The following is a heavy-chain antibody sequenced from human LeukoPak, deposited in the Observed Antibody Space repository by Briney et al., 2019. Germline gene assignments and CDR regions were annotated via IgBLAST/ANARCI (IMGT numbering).Heavy chain of an antibody. CDR2: ISSSGSTI. CDR3: ARGQGAYSGYDYDY. V-gene: IGHV3-48*03. CDR1: GFTFSSYE. D-gene: IGHD5-12*01. Sequence: GGSLRLSCAASGFTFSSYEMNWVRQAPGKGLEWVSYISSSGSTIYYADSVKGRFTISRDNAKNSLYLQVNSLRAEDTAVYYCARGQGAYSGYDYDYWGQGTLVTVSS. J-gene: IGHJ4*02.